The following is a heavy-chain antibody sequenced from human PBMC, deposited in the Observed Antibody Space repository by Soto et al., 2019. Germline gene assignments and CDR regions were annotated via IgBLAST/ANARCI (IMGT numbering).Heavy chain of an antibody. CDR3: ARVDCSGGSCYYYYGMDV. V-gene: IGHV4-30-4*01. Sequence: LSLTCTVSGGSISSGDYYWSWIRQPPGRGLEWIGYIYYSGSTYYNPSLKSRVTISVDTSKNQFSLKLSSVTAADTAVYYCARVDCSGGSCYYYYGMDVWGQGTTVTVSS. CDR1: GGSISSGDYY. D-gene: IGHD2-15*01. J-gene: IGHJ6*02. CDR2: IYYSGST.